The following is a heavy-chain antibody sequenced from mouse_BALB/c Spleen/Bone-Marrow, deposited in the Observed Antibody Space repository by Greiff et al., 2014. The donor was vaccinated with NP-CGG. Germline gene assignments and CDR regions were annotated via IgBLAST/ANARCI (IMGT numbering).Heavy chain of an antibody. J-gene: IGHJ4*01. CDR1: GFTFSSYT. D-gene: IGHD1-1*01. V-gene: IGHV5-12-2*01. CDR3: ARHGYYGSRAMDY. CDR2: ISNGGGST. Sequence: LQQSGGGLVQPGGSLKLSCAASGFTFSSYTMSWVRQTPEKRLEWVAYISNGGGSTYYPDTVKGRFTISRDNAKNTLYLQMSSLKSEDTAMYYCARHGYYGSRAMDYWGQGTSVTVSS.